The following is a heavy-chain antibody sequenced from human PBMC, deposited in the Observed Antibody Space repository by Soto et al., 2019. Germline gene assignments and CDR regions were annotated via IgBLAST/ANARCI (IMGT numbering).Heavy chain of an antibody. V-gene: IGHV4-59*01. D-gene: IGHD5-12*01. Sequence: PSETLSLTCTVSGDSISAYSWSWVRQPPGKGLEWIGNIHYNGNTKYNPSLKSRVSMSVDTSKNQFSLRLISVTAADTAKYFCPREGNLGRWLQPLDFWGQGTLVTVSS. CDR3: PREGNLGRWLQPLDF. CDR2: IHYNGNT. J-gene: IGHJ4*02. CDR1: GDSISAYS.